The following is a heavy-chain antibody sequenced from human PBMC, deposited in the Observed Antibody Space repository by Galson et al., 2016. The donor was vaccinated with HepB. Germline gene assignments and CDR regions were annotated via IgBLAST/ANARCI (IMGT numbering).Heavy chain of an antibody. D-gene: IGHD1-26*01. CDR1: GYTFTSYG. V-gene: IGHV1-18*01. CDR3: ARANSIMYSGSYGWFDP. Sequence: SVKVSCKASGYTFTSYGISWVRQAPGQGLEWMGWISAYNGNTNYAQKLQGRVTMTTDTSTSTAYMELRSLRSDDTAVYYCARANSIMYSGSYGWFDPWGQGTLVTVSS. J-gene: IGHJ5*02. CDR2: ISAYNGNT.